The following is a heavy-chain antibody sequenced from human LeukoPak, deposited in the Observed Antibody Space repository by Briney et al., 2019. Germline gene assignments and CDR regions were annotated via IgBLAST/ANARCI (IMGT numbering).Heavy chain of an antibody. CDR1: GGSISSSSYY. D-gene: IGHD1-20*01. J-gene: IGHJ6*03. CDR2: IYHSGGT. V-gene: IGHV4-39*07. CDR3: AKAPVSITGTIDGSESYYMDV. Sequence: SETLSLTCTVSGGSISSSSYYGGWIRQPPGKVLEWVGSIYHSGGTYYNPSLKSRVTILVNTFKNQSSLSLSSVTAADTAVYYCAKAPVSITGTIDGSESYYMDVWGKGTTVTVSS.